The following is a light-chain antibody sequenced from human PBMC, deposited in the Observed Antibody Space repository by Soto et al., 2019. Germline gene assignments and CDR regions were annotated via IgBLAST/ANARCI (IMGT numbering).Light chain of an antibody. Sequence: DVVMTQSPLSLPVTLGQPASISCKSSEGIAHLNWFQQRPGQSPRRLIYRISNRDSGVPDRFSGSGTGTDFTLQISRVEAADVAVYYCMQASFWPYTFGQGTKLEI. CDR3: MQASFWPYT. CDR1: EGIAH. CDR2: RIS. J-gene: IGKJ2*01. V-gene: IGKV2-30*01.